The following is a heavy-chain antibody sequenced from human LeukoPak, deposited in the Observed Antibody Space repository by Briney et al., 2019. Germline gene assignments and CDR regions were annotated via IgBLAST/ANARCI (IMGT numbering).Heavy chain of an antibody. D-gene: IGHD3-9*01. CDR1: GGTFSSYS. J-gene: IGHJ4*02. CDR3: STYHILTGYYRFDY. CDR2: IVPIFGTA. Sequence: GASVKVSCKASGGTFSSYSISWVRQAPGQGLEWMGGIVPIFGTADYAQKFQGRVTMTEDTSTDTAYMELSSLRSEDTAVYYCSTYHILTGYYRFDYWGQGTLVTVSS. V-gene: IGHV1-69*06.